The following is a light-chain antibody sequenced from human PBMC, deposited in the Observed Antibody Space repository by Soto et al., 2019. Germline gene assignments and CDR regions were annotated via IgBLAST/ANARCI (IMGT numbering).Light chain of an antibody. J-gene: IGKJ5*01. CDR3: QQTNSIPIT. Sequence: DIQVTQSPPSMAASVGDRVTITCRASQDIGNWMTWYQQKPGKAPKLLIYSASTLVRGVPSRFSGSGSGTDFTLTISSLQPEDFATYYCQQTNSIPITFGQGTRLEIK. CDR1: QDIGNW. CDR2: SAS. V-gene: IGKV1-12*01.